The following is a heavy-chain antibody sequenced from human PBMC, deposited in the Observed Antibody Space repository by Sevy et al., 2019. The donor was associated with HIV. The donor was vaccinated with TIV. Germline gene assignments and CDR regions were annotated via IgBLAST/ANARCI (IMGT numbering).Heavy chain of an antibody. CDR1: GFTFSSYA. V-gene: IGHV3-30-3*01. J-gene: IGHJ6*02. CDR2: ISYDGSNK. D-gene: IGHD2-15*01. CDR3: ARGLPRYCSGGSCYGMDV. Sequence: RGSLRLSCAASGFTFSSYAMHWVRQAPGKGLEWVAVISYDGSNKYYADSVKGRFTISRDNSKNTLYLQMNSLRAEDTAVYYCARGLPRYCSGGSCYGMDVWGQGTTVTVSS.